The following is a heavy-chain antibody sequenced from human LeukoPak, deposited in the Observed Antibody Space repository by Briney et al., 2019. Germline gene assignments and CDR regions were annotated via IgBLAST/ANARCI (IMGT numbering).Heavy chain of an antibody. D-gene: IGHD3-22*01. V-gene: IGHV3-33*08. J-gene: IGHJ6*02. CDR1: GFTFANYA. CDR3: ARDPANIVVVTLDV. CDR2: IWYDGSNK. Sequence: GGSLRLSCAASGFTFANYAMSWVRQAPGKGLEWVAVIWYDGSNKYYADSVKGRFTISRDTSKNTVYLQMNSLRVEDTAVYYCARDPANIVVVTLDVWGQGTTVTVSS.